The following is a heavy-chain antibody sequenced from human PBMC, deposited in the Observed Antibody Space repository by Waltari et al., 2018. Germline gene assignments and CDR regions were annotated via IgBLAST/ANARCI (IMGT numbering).Heavy chain of an antibody. V-gene: IGHV3-48*01. J-gene: IGHJ6*02. D-gene: IGHD2-21*02. CDR2: LTGSSGAI. Sequence: EVQLVESGGGLVQPGGSLRLSCVTSGFHFSDYSMNWARLAPGKGLEWVSYLTGSSGAIHYADAVRGRFTISRDNDKNSVFLQMNNLRADDTAVYYCARGLQYAMDVWGLGTTVTVPS. CDR3: ARGLQYAMDV. CDR1: GFHFSDYS.